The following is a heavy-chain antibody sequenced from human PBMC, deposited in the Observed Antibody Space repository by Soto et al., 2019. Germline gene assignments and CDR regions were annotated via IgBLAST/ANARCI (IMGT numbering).Heavy chain of an antibody. J-gene: IGHJ4*02. CDR3: ATITIFGVVPNYFDY. Sequence: SETLSLTCAVSGGSISSSSFYWGWIRQPPGKGLEWIGSFYYSESTYYNPSLKSRVIISVDTSKNQFSLKLSSVTAADTAVYYCATITIFGVVPNYFDYWGQGTPVTVS. D-gene: IGHD3-3*01. CDR1: GGSISSSSFY. V-gene: IGHV4-39*01. CDR2: FYYSEST.